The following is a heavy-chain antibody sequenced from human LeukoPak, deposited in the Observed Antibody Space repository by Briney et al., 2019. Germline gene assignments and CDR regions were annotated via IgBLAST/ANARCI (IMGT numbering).Heavy chain of an antibody. CDR2: INQDASEI. Sequence: GGSLRLSCAASGFTFSTYWMNWYRQAPGKGLEWVGNINQDASEINYVDSVRGRFTISRDSAKNSLHLQMNSLRAEDTAVYYCATDRDNSDWQKRFDSWGQGTLVTVSS. V-gene: IGHV3-7*01. CDR3: ATDRDNSDWQKRFDS. D-gene: IGHD2-21*02. CDR1: GFTFSTYW. J-gene: IGHJ4*02.